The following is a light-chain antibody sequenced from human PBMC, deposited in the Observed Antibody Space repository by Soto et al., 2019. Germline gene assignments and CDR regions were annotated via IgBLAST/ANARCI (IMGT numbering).Light chain of an antibody. J-gene: IGLJ1*01. Sequence: QSALTQPPSVSGAPGQRVTISCTGSSSNIGAGHDVHWYQQLPGTAPKLLIYGNDNRPSGVPERFSGSKSGTSASLAITGLQAEDEADYYCQSYDSSLSGSEVFGTGTKVTVL. CDR2: GND. CDR1: SSNIGAGHD. CDR3: QSYDSSLSGSEV. V-gene: IGLV1-40*01.